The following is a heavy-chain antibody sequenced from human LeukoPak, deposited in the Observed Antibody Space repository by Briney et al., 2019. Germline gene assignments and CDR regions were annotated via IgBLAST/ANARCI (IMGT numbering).Heavy chain of an antibody. D-gene: IGHD3-10*01. J-gene: IGHJ5*02. CDR1: GGSFSGYY. CDR2: INHSGST. V-gene: IGHV4-34*01. Sequence: PSETLSLTCAVYGGSFSGYYWSLIRQPPGKGLEWVGEINHSGSTNYNPSLKSRVTISVDTSKNQFSLKLSSVTAADTAVYYCARLGPAYGSGSYQWFDPWGQGTLVTVSS. CDR3: ARLGPAYGSGSYQWFDP.